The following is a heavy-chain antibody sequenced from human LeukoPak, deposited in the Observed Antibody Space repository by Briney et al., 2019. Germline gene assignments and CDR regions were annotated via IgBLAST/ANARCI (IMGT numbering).Heavy chain of an antibody. V-gene: IGHV1-69*01. D-gene: IGHD3-10*01. Sequence: SVKVSCKASGGTFSSYAISWVRQAPGQGLEWMGGIIPIFGTANYAQKFQGRVTITADESTSTAYIELSSLRSEDTAVYYCARDLSGSYSGGYFDYWGQGTLVTVSS. CDR3: ARDLSGSYSGGYFDY. J-gene: IGHJ4*02. CDR2: IIPIFGTA. CDR1: GGTFSSYA.